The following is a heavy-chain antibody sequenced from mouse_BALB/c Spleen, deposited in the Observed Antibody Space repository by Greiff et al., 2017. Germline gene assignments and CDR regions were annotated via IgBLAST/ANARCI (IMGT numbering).Heavy chain of an antibody. D-gene: IGHD2-4*01. J-gene: IGHJ4*01. CDR3: NAPYDYSYAMDY. CDR2: IDPENGDT. CDR1: GFNIKDYY. V-gene: IGHV14-4*02. Sequence: VQLKQSGAELVRSGASVKLSCTASGFNIKDYYMHWVKQRPEQGLEWIGWIDPENGDTEYAPKFQGKATMTADTSSNTAYLQLSSLTSEDTAVYYCNAPYDYSYAMDYWGQGTSVTVSS.